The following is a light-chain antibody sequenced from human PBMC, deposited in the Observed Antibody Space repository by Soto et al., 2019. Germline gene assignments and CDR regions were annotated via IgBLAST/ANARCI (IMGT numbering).Light chain of an antibody. J-gene: IGLJ1*01. V-gene: IGLV2-8*01. CDR3: VSFAGGTYV. CDR1: SSDAGGYIF. CDR2: DVN. Sequence: QSALAQPPSASGCPGQSVTISCTGTSSDAGGYIFVSWYQQHPGKVPKLIIYDVNKRPSGVPDRFSGSKYGNTASLTVSGLQAEDEGDYYCVSFAGGTYVFGTGTKVTVL.